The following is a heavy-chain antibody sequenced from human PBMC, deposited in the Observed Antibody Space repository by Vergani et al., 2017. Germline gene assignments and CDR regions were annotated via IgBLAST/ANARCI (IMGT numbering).Heavy chain of an antibody. J-gene: IGHJ4*02. Sequence: EVQLLESGGGLVQPGGSLRLSCAASGFTFSSYAMNWVRQAPGKGLEWVSYISRSSRTIYYADSVKGRFTISRDNAKNSLHLQMNNLRAEDTSVYYCARQSRDVCCTNGVCPRGYWGQGALVTVSS. D-gene: IGHD2-8*01. CDR3: ARQSRDVCCTNGVCPRGY. V-gene: IGHV3-48*01. CDR1: GFTFSSYA. CDR2: ISRSSRTI.